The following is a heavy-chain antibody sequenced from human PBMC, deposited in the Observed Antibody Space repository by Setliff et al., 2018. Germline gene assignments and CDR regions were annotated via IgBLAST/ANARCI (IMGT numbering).Heavy chain of an antibody. CDR1: GFTYNNCW. CDR2: INTDGSEK. Sequence: GGSLRLSCGASGFTYNNCWVSWVRQAPGKGLEWLASINTDGSEKYYVDSVKGRFTISRDNAKNSLSLQMNNLRSEDTAVYYCFGAGTCSYWGQGTLVTVSS. J-gene: IGHJ4*02. V-gene: IGHV3-7*01. CDR3: FGAGTCSY. D-gene: IGHD3-10*01.